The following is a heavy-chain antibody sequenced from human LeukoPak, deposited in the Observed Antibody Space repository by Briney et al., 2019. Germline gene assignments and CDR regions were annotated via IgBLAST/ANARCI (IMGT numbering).Heavy chain of an antibody. CDR3: AKGAVAGNQKPGGY. Sequence: GGSLRLSCAASGLTVSSNYLIWVRQAPEKGLEWVSVIYSGGSTYYADSVKGRFTISRDNSKNTLYLQMNSLRAEDTAVYYCAKGAVAGNQKPGGYWGQGTLVTVSS. CDR2: IYSGGST. D-gene: IGHD6-19*01. V-gene: IGHV3-53*01. J-gene: IGHJ4*02. CDR1: GLTVSSNY.